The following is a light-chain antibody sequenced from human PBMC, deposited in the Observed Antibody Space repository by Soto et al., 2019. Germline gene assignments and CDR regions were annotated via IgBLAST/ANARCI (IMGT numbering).Light chain of an antibody. J-gene: IGKJ2*01. CDR3: QPSYSTPYT. Sequence: DIQMTQSPSSLSASVGDRVTITCRASQSISFYLNWYQQKPGKAPKLLIYAASSLQSGVPSRFSGRGSGTDFTLTISSLQPEDFATYYCQPSYSTPYTFGQGTKLAIK. CDR1: QSISFY. V-gene: IGKV1-39*01. CDR2: AAS.